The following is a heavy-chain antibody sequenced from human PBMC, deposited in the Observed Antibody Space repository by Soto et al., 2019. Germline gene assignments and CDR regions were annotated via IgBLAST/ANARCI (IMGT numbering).Heavy chain of an antibody. J-gene: IGHJ4*02. CDR2: IYYSGTT. D-gene: IGHD6-19*01. CDR1: GDSISTYY. V-gene: IGHV4-59*01. CDR3: ARGRVGWLASPFDC. Sequence: QVQLQESGPGLVKPSETLSLTCTVSGDSISTYYWSWIRQPPGKGLEWIGSIYYSGTTKYNPSLKSRVAISVDTSEKQFSLKLNSVTAADTAVYYCARGRVGWLASPFDCWGQGTLVTVSS.